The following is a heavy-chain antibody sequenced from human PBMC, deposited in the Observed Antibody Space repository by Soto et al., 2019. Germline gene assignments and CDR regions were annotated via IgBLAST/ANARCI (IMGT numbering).Heavy chain of an antibody. CDR2: IIPMFGTA. V-gene: IGHV1-69*19. J-gene: IGHJ6*02. CDR3: ASAPIVVVPGALDYSYDMDV. CDR1: GGTFSSYA. D-gene: IGHD2-2*01. Sequence: QVQLVQSGAEVKKPGSSVKVSCKASGGTFSSYAISWVRQAPGQGLAWMGGIIPMFGTANYAQKFQGRVTITADQSTTTAYMELSILRSEDTAVYYCASAPIVVVPGALDYSYDMDVWSQGTTVTVSS.